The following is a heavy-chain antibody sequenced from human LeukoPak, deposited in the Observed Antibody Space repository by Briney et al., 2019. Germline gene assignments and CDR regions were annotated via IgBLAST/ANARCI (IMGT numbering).Heavy chain of an antibody. Sequence: SETLSLTCTVSGGSISSSRYYWGWIRQPPGKGLEWIGSIYYSGSTYYNPSLKSRVTISVDTSKNQFSLKLSSVTAADTAVYYCHGGNFFDYWGQGTLVTVSS. CDR3: HGGNFFDY. D-gene: IGHD4-23*01. CDR1: GGSISSSRYY. J-gene: IGHJ4*02. V-gene: IGHV4-39*01. CDR2: IYYSGST.